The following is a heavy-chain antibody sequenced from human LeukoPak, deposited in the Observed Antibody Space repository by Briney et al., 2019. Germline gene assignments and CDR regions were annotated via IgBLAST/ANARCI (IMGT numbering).Heavy chain of an antibody. V-gene: IGHV4-59*08. CDR3: ARQRSYLWDAFDI. J-gene: IGHJ3*02. Sequence: PSETLSLTCTVSGGSISTSYWSWIRQPPGKGLEWIAYISYSGSTDYNPSLKSRVTISVDTSKNQFSLRLSSVTAADTAVYCCARQRSYLWDAFDIWGQGTLVTVSS. CDR2: ISYSGST. D-gene: IGHD2-21*01. CDR1: GGSISTSY.